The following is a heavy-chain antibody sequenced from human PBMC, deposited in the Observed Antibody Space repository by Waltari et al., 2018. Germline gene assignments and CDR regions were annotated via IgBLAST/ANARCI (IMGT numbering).Heavy chain of an antibody. CDR1: GFTFSSYG. Sequence: QVQLVESGGGVVQPGGSLRLSCAASGFTFSSYGMHWVRQAPGKGLEWVAYIRYDGSNKYYADSVKGRFTISRDNSKNTLYLQMTSLRAEDTAVYYCAKEGYCSGGSCYFDYWGQGTLVTVSS. D-gene: IGHD2-15*01. V-gene: IGHV3-30*02. J-gene: IGHJ4*02. CDR3: AKEGYCSGGSCYFDY. CDR2: IRYDGSNK.